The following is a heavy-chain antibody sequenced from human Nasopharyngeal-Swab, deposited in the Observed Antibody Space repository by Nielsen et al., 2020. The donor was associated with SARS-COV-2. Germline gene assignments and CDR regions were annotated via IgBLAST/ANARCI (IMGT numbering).Heavy chain of an antibody. V-gene: IGHV3-23*01. Sequence: GESLKISCAASGFTFSSYAMSWVRQAPGKGLEWVSAISGSGGSTYYADSVKGRFTISRDNSKNTLYLQMNSLRAEDTAVYYCAKDHVKYGDYVRYDYDMDVWGQGTTVTVSS. CDR2: ISGSGGST. J-gene: IGHJ6*02. CDR3: AKDHVKYGDYVRYDYDMDV. D-gene: IGHD4-17*01. CDR1: GFTFSSYA.